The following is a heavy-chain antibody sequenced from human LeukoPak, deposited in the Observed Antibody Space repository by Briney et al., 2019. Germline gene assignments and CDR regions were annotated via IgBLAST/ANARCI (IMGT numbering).Heavy chain of an antibody. J-gene: IGHJ3*02. CDR1: GFTFSNYW. CDR3: SGRESGSLPGAFDI. Sequence: PGGSLRLSCAGSGFTFSNYWMHWVRQAPGKGLVWVSRINSDGTDARYADSVKGRFTISRDNAKDTLYLQMDSLRAEDTAVYYRSGRESGSLPGAFDIWGQGTMVTVSS. V-gene: IGHV3-74*01. D-gene: IGHD3-10*01. CDR2: INSDGTDA.